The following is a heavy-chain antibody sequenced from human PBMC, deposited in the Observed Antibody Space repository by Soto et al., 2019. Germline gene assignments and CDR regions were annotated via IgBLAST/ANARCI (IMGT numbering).Heavy chain of an antibody. D-gene: IGHD3-16*02. CDR1: GFTFSSYA. V-gene: IGHV3-23*01. Sequence: EVQLLESGGGWLQPGGSLRLSCAASGFTFSSYAMNWVRQAPGKGLDLGSGITGSGAGSYYSDSVKGRFTISRDNSKNPLYLQLNSPRAEDTAVYYCANAYRNSWPNAWFDPWGKGTLVTVYS. CDR3: ANAYRNSWPNAWFDP. CDR2: ITGSGAGS. J-gene: IGHJ5*02.